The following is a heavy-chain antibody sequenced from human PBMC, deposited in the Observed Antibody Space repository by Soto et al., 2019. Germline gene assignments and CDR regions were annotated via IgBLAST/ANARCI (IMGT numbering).Heavy chain of an antibody. CDR3: AKQESDWNAHFAY. Sequence: ASVKVSCKASGYTFTSYYMHWVRQAPGQGLEWMGIINPSGGSTSYAQKFQGRVTMTRDTSTSTVYMELNSLRAEDTAVFYCAKQESDWNAHFAYWGQGTLVTVSS. D-gene: IGHD1-1*01. CDR2: INPSGGST. V-gene: IGHV1-46*01. CDR1: GYTFTSYY. J-gene: IGHJ4*02.